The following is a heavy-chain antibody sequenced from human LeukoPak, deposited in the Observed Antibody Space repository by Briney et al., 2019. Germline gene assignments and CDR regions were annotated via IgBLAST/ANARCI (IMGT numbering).Heavy chain of an antibody. CDR2: MNPNSGNT. V-gene: IGHV1-8*01. Sequence: ASVKVSCKASGYTFTSYDINWVRQATGQGLEWMGWMNPNSGNTGYAQKFQGRVTMTRNTSISTAYMELSSLRSEDAAVYYCARGGRITIFGVVSYYGMDAWGQGTTVTVSS. CDR1: GYTFTSYD. CDR3: ARGGRITIFGVVSYYGMDA. D-gene: IGHD3-3*01. J-gene: IGHJ6*02.